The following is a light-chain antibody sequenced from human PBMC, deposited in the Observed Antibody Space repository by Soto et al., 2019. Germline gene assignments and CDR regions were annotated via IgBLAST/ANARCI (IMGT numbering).Light chain of an antibody. CDR3: GSYRSSSAPV. CDR1: SSDVGGYNY. J-gene: IGLJ2*01. V-gene: IGLV2-14*03. Sequence: QSVLTQPASVSGSPGQSITISCTGTSSDVGGYNYVSWYQQHPGKAPKLLIYDVSNRPSGVSNRFSGSKSGNTASLTISGLQAEDEGDYYCGSYRSSSAPVFGGGTKLTVL. CDR2: DVS.